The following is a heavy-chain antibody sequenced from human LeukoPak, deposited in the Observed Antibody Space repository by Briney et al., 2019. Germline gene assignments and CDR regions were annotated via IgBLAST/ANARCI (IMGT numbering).Heavy chain of an antibody. CDR1: GGSISSYY. CDR3: ARFSIAAADSDYYYYGMDV. J-gene: IGHJ6*02. D-gene: IGHD6-13*01. Sequence: PSEPLPLTCTVSGGSISSYYWSWIREPAGKGLEWIGRIYTSGSTNYNASLKSRVTMSVDTSKNQFSLKLSSVTAADTAVYYCARFSIAAADSDYYYYGMDVWGQGTTVTVSS. CDR2: IYTSGST. V-gene: IGHV4-4*07.